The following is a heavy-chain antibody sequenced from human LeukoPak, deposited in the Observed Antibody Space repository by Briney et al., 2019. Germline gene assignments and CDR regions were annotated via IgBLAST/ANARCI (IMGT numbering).Heavy chain of an antibody. D-gene: IGHD1-20*01. J-gene: IGHJ4*02. CDR1: GFTFSNYM. CDR2: IKSDGITI. Sequence: GGSLRLSCAASGFTFSNYMMHWVRQAPGKGLVWVSRIKSDGITITYADSVKGRFTISRDNAKNTLYLQMNSLRAEDTAVYYCLRDLNWSLDQWGQGALVTVSS. CDR3: LRDLNWSLDQ. V-gene: IGHV3-74*01.